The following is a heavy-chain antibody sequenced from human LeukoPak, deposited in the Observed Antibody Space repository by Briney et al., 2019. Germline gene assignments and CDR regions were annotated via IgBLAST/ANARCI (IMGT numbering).Heavy chain of an antibody. CDR2: INHSGST. CDR1: GGSFSGYY. Sequence: SETLSLTCAVYGGSFSGYYWSWIRQPPGKGLEWIGEINHSGSTNYNPSLKSRVTISVDTSKNQFSLKLSSVTAADTAVYYCARHWRGGTASPYGSGSYYPKNYYYYYMDVWGKGTTVTISS. CDR3: ARHWRGGTASPYGSGSYYPKNYYYYYMDV. V-gene: IGHV4-34*01. D-gene: IGHD3-10*01. J-gene: IGHJ6*03.